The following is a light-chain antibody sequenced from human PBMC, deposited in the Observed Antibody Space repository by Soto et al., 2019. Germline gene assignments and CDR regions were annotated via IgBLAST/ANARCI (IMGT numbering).Light chain of an antibody. J-gene: IGLJ1*01. CDR3: SSYAGSNMGV. CDR1: SSDIGGYNF. CDR2: EVN. V-gene: IGLV2-8*01. Sequence: QSALTQPPSASGSPGQSVTISCTGTSSDIGGYNFVSWYQQHPDKAPKLMIYEVNKRPSGVPDRFSGSKSGNTASLTVSGLQAEDEADYYCSSYAGSNMGVFGTGTKLTVL.